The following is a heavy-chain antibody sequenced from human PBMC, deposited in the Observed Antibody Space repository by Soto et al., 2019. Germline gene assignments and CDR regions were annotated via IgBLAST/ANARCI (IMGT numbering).Heavy chain of an antibody. V-gene: IGHV3-7*01. CDR3: ARDYPELWFGELDSLDI. CDR1: GFTFSSYW. Sequence: GGSLRLSCAASGFTFSSYWMSWVRQAPGKGLEWVANIKQDGSEKYYVDSVKGRFTISRDNAKNSLYLQMNSLRAEDTAVYYCARDYPELWFGELDSLDIWGQGTMVTVSS. J-gene: IGHJ3*02. CDR2: IKQDGSEK. D-gene: IGHD3-10*01.